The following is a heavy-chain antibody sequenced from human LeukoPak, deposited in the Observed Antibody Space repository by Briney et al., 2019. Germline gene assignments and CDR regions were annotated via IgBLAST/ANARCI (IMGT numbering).Heavy chain of an antibody. CDR2: ISGSGGTI. CDR3: ARDRFELNDRALCYFYYMDV. V-gene: IGHV3-11*01. Sequence: GGSLRLSCAASGFTFSDYYMNWVRQAPGRGLEWISYISGSGGTINYADSLKGRFTISRDNAKNSVYLQMNSLRAEDTAVYYCARDRFELNDRALCYFYYMDVWGKGATVTVSS. CDR1: GFTFSDYY. D-gene: IGHD2-21*02. J-gene: IGHJ6*03.